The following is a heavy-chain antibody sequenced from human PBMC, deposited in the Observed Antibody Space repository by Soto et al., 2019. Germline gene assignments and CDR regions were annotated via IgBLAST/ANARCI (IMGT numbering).Heavy chain of an antibody. D-gene: IGHD2-8*01. J-gene: IGHJ6*02. CDR2: INSDGSST. Sequence: PGGSLRLSCAASGFTFCSYWMHWVRQAPGKGLVWVSRINSDGSSTSYADSVKGRFTISRDNAKNTLYLQMNSLRAEDTAVYYCWVSYYYYGMDVWGQGTTVTVSS. CDR1: GFTFCSYW. CDR3: WVSYYYYGMDV. V-gene: IGHV3-74*01.